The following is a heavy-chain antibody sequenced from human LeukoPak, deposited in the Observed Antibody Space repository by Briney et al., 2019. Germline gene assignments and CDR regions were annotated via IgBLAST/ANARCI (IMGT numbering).Heavy chain of an antibody. CDR2: IRYDGSNK. Sequence: GGSLRLSCAASGFTFSSYGMHWVRQAPGKGLEWVAFIRYDGSNKYYADSVKGRFTISRDNPKNTLYLQMNSLRAEDTAVYYCARDRTTSIYYYYMDVWGKGTTVTISS. J-gene: IGHJ6*03. D-gene: IGHD4-11*01. CDR1: GFTFSSYG. CDR3: ARDRTTSIYYYYMDV. V-gene: IGHV3-30*02.